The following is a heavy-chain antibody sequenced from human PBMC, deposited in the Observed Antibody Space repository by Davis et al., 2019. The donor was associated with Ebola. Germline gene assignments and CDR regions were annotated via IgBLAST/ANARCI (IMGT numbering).Heavy chain of an antibody. CDR3: TNRKNEY. CDR1: GFTFSDSA. J-gene: IGHJ4*02. Sequence: GESLKISCAASGFTFSDSAMHWVRQASGRGLEWVGRIRSKGNSYATTYAASVKGRFTISRDDSKNTAYLQMNSLKMDDTAVYYCTNRKNEYWGQGTLVTVSS. CDR2: IRSKGNSYAT. V-gene: IGHV3-73*01.